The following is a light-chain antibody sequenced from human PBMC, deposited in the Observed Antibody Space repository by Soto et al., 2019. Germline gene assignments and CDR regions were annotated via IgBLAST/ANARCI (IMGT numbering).Light chain of an antibody. CDR1: QGITTS. J-gene: IGKJ5*01. V-gene: IGKV1-9*01. Sequence: IQLTQSPSSLSASVGDTVTITCRASQGITTSLAWYQQKPGKAPKLLIYAASTLHGGVPSRFSGSGSDTDFTLTINTLQPEDFATYYCQHLYSYPFTFGQGTRLELK. CDR2: AAS. CDR3: QHLYSYPFT.